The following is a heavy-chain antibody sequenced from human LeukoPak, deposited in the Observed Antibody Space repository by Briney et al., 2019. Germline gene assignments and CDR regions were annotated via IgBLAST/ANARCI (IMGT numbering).Heavy chain of an antibody. CDR2: ISCSGGNT. CDR1: GFTFSSYA. CDR3: ADIVIVPALLRYDDFDI. D-gene: IGHD2-2*01. Sequence: GGSLRLSCAASGFTFSSYAMSWVRQAPGKGLEWVSAISCSGGNTYYADSVKGRFTISRDNSKNTLYLKMNSLRAEDTAVYYCADIVIVPALLRYDDFDIWGQGTMVTVSS. J-gene: IGHJ3*02. V-gene: IGHV3-23*01.